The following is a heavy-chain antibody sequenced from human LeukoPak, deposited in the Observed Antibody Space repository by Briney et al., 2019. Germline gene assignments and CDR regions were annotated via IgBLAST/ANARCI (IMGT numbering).Heavy chain of an antibody. CDR2: ISGSGGST. J-gene: IGHJ4*02. D-gene: IGHD4-17*01. Sequence: GGSLRLSCAASGFTFSSYAMSWVRQAPGKGLEWVSAISGSGGSTYYADSVKGRFTSSRDNSKNTLYLQMNSLRAEDTAVYYCAKGVLDYGDPYYFDYWGQGTLVTVSS. V-gene: IGHV3-23*01. CDR3: AKGVLDYGDPYYFDY. CDR1: GFTFSSYA.